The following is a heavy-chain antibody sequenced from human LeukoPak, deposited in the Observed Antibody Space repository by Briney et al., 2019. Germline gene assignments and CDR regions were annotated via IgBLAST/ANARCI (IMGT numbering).Heavy chain of an antibody. CDR1: GFTFSSYS. CDR2: ISSSSTI. D-gene: IGHD1-26*01. CDR3: ARPLRWELLGGEHDAFDI. V-gene: IGHV3-48*01. J-gene: IGHJ3*02. Sequence: GGSLRLSCAASGFTFSSYSMNWVRQAPGKGLEWVSYISSSSTIYYADSVKGRFTISRDNAKNSLYLQMNSLRAEDTAVYYCARPLRWELLGGEHDAFDIWGQGTMVTVSS.